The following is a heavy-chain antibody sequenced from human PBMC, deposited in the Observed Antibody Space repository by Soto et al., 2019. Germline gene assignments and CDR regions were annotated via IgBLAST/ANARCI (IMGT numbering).Heavy chain of an antibody. D-gene: IGHD2-15*01. CDR2: ISSSSRYI. CDR3: ARDRCRGDRCYRTYAFDI. V-gene: IGHV3-21*01. CDR1: GFNFSSYT. J-gene: IGHJ3*02. Sequence: PGGSLRLSCAASGFNFSSYTMNWVRQAPGKGLEWVSSISSSSRYIYYADSVKGRFTISRDDAKNSLYLQMNSLRAEDTAVYYCARDRCRGDRCYRTYAFDICGQGPMVTV.